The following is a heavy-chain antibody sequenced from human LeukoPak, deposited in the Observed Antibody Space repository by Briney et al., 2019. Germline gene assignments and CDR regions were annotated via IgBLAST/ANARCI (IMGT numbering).Heavy chain of an antibody. CDR1: GFTFSSYA. Sequence: PGGSLRLSCAASGFTFSSYAMSWVRQAPGKGLEWVSAISGSGGSPYYADSVKGRFTISRDNSKNTLYLQMNSLRAEDTAVYYCAKDGTESYYDFWSGLTGYYFDYWGQGTLVTVSS. CDR3: AKDGTESYYDFWSGLTGYYFDY. CDR2: ISGSGGSP. V-gene: IGHV3-23*01. D-gene: IGHD3-3*01. J-gene: IGHJ4*02.